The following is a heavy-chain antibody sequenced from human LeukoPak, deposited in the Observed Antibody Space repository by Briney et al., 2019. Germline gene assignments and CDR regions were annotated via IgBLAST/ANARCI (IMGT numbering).Heavy chain of an antibody. D-gene: IGHD1-26*01. V-gene: IGHV3-23*01. Sequence: GGSLRLSCAVSGCIFSNYAMSWVRQAPGKGLEWVSGISGSGGVTYYADSVKGRFTISRDNSKNTLYLQMNSLRGDDTAIYYCAKASWEGVTTTYFDYWGQGTLVTVSS. CDR1: GCIFSNYA. CDR3: AKASWEGVTTTYFDY. CDR2: ISGSGGVT. J-gene: IGHJ4*02.